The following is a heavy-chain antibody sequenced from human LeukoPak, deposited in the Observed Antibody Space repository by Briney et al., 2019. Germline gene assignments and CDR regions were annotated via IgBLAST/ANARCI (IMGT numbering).Heavy chain of an antibody. CDR3: ARRGWGSSWFFDY. CDR2: IYHSEST. V-gene: IGHV4-30-2*01. D-gene: IGHD6-13*01. J-gene: IGHJ4*02. CDR1: GDSISSGGYS. Sequence: SETLSLTCAVSGDSISSGGYSWNWIRQPPGTGLELIGYIYHSESTYYNPSLKSRVTISLDKSKNQFSLKLSSVTAADTAVYYCARRGWGSSWFFDYWGQGTLVTVSS.